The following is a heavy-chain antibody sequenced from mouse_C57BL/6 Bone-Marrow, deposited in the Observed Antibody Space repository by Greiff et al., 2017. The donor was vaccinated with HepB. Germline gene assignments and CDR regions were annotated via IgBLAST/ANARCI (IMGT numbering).Heavy chain of an antibody. CDR2: INPNNGGT. CDR3: ARGDYGSSYRYFDV. Sequence: VQLQQSGPELVKPGASVKIPCKASGYTFTDYNMDWVKQSHGKSLEWIGDINPNNGGTIYNQKFKGKATLTVDKSSSTAYMELRSLTSEDTAVYYFARGDYGSSYRYFDVWGTGTTVTVSS. J-gene: IGHJ1*03. D-gene: IGHD1-1*01. CDR1: GYTFTDYN. V-gene: IGHV1-18*01.